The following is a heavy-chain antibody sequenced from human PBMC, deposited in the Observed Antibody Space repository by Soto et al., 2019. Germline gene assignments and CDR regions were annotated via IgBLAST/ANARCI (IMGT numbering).Heavy chain of an antibody. J-gene: IGHJ6*03. Sequence: QLQLQESGPGLVKPSETLSLTCTVSGGSISSSSYYWGWIRQPPGKGLEWIGSIYYSGSTYYNPSLKSRVTPSVDTSKTQFSLKLSSVTAADTAVYYCARHGGRAAKTFYYYYYMDVWGKGTTVTVSS. CDR3: ARHGGRAAKTFYYYYYMDV. D-gene: IGHD2-15*01. V-gene: IGHV4-39*01. CDR1: GGSISSSSYY. CDR2: IYYSGST.